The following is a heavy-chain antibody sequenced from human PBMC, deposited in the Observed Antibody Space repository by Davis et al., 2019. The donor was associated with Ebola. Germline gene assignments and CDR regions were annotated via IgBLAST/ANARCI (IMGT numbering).Heavy chain of an antibody. D-gene: IGHD6-19*01. J-gene: IGHJ4*02. CDR3: ASLAVAGSIDDY. CDR1: GFTFSSYA. CDR2: IFTDGRTK. V-gene: IGHV3-30*04. Sequence: GESLKISCAASGFTFSSYAMSWVRKAPGKGLEWVAAIFTDGRTKFYAGSVKGRFTISRDNSKNTLYLQMNNLRVEDTALYYCASLAVAGSIDDYWGQGTLVTVSS.